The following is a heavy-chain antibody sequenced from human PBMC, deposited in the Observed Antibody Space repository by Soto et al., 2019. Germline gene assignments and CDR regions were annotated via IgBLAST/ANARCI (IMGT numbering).Heavy chain of an antibody. CDR3: ARDLGGPDY. CDR1: GFTLNNYW. D-gene: IGHD3-16*01. CDR2: INNDGSST. J-gene: IGHJ4*02. Sequence: GGSLRPSCAASGFTLNNYWMHWVREAPGMGRVWVSRINNDGSSTAYAAPVKGRVTISRDNAKNTLYRQMNSLRAEDTAIYYCARDLGGPDYWGQGTLVTVS. V-gene: IGHV3-74*01.